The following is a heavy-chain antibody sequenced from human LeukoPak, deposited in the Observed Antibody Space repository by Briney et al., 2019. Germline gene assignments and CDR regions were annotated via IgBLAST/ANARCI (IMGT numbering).Heavy chain of an antibody. V-gene: IGHV3-48*01. CDR2: ISTSGSPI. CDR3: ARDDYVKGGRRGWFDP. D-gene: IGHD4-17*01. Sequence: GGSLRLSCEASGFDFSRYSMNWVRQAPGKGLEWISYISTSGSPIYYADSVKGRSTISRDNGKRSLYLQMNNLRAEDTAVYHCARDDYVKGGRRGWFDPWGQGTLVTVPS. J-gene: IGHJ5*02. CDR1: GFDFSRYS.